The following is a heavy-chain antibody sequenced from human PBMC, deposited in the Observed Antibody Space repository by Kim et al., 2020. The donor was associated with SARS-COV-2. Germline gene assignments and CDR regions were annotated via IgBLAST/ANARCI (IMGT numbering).Heavy chain of an antibody. V-gene: IGHV4-59*01. J-gene: IGHJ3*02. D-gene: IGHD3-10*01. CDR3: ATEMGNYYGSGSYYSPGAFDI. CDR1: GGSISSYY. CDR2: IYYSGST. Sequence: SETLSLTCTVSGGSISSYYWSWIRQPPGKGLEWIGYIYYSGSTNYNPSLKSRVTISVDTSKNQFSLKLSSVTAADTAVYYCATEMGNYYGSGSYYSPGAFDIWGQGTMVTVSS.